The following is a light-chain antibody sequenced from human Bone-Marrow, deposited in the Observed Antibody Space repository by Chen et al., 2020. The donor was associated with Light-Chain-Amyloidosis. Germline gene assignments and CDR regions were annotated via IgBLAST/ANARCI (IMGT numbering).Light chain of an antibody. CDR3: QSADSSGTYEVI. V-gene: IGLV3-25*03. CDR1: DLPTKY. J-gene: IGLJ2*01. CDR2: RDT. Sequence: SYELTQPPSVSVSPGQTARITCSGDDLPTKYAYWYQQKPGQAPVLVIHRDTERPSGISERFNGSSSRTTATLTISGVQAEDEADYNCQSADSSGTYEVIFGGGTKLTVL.